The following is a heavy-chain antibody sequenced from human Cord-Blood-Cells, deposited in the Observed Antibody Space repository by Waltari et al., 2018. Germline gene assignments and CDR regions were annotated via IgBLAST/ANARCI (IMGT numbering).Heavy chain of an antibody. D-gene: IGHD1-26*01. CDR3: ARDQGGSYGAGGDY. V-gene: IGHV1-8*01. Sequence: QVQLVQSGDEVKKPGASVKVSCKPSGYTFTSYDINWVRQATGQGLEWMGWMNPNSGNTGYAQKFQGRVTMTRNTSISTAYMELSSLRSEDTAVYYCARDQGGSYGAGGDYWGQGTLVTVSS. CDR1: GYTFTSYD. CDR2: MNPNSGNT. J-gene: IGHJ4*02.